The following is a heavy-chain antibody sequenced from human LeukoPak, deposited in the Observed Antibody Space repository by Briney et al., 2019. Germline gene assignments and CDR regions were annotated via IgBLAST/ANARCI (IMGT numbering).Heavy chain of an antibody. CDR1: GFTFSSYA. Sequence: PGGSLRLSCAASGFTFSSYAMNWVRQAPGRGLEWVSAISGSGSSTNYADSVKGGFTISRDNSKNAVYLQMNSLRAEDTAIYYCARDKYSTSPQDHWGQGTLVSVSS. CDR3: ARDKYSTSPQDH. CDR2: ISGSGSST. V-gene: IGHV3-23*01. D-gene: IGHD2/OR15-2a*01. J-gene: IGHJ4*02.